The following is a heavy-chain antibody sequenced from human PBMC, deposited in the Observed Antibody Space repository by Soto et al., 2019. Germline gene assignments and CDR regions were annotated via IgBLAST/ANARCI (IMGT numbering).Heavy chain of an antibody. Sequence: GGTLRLSCAASGFTFRDYYMSWIRQAPGKGLEWVSYISSSGSTIYYADSVKGRFTISRDSAKNSLYLQMNSLRAEDTAVYYCARKPYSSSWSDYWGQGTLVTVSS. J-gene: IGHJ4*02. D-gene: IGHD6-13*01. CDR3: ARKPYSSSWSDY. CDR2: ISSSGSTI. V-gene: IGHV3-11*01. CDR1: GFTFRDYY.